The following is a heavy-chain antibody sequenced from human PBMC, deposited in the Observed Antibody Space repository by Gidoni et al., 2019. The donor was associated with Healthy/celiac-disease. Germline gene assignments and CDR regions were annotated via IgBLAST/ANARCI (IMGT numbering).Heavy chain of an antibody. CDR2: SSGSGGST. J-gene: IGHJ4*02. D-gene: IGHD3-16*02. CDR3: AKDVGYRYDYFDY. Sequence: EVQLLESGGGLVKPGGSLRLSCAASGFTFSSYAMSWVRQAPGKGLEWVSASSGSGGSTYYADSVKGRFTISRDNSKNTLYLQMNSLRAEDTAVYYCAKDVGYRYDYFDYWGQGTLVTVSS. V-gene: IGHV3-23*01. CDR1: GFTFSSYA.